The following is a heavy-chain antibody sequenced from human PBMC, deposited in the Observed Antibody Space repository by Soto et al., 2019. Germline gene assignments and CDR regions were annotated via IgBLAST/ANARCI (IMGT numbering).Heavy chain of an antibody. CDR3: ARAGFPLYYYYGMDV. CDR1: GFTFSSYS. J-gene: IGHJ6*02. Sequence: GGSLRLSCAASGFTFSSYSMSWVRQAPGKGLEWVSYISSSSSTIYYADSVKGRFTISRDNAKNSLYLQMNSLRDEDTAVYYCARAGFPLYYYYGMDVWGQGTTVTVS. V-gene: IGHV3-48*02. CDR2: ISSSSSTI. D-gene: IGHD5-12*01.